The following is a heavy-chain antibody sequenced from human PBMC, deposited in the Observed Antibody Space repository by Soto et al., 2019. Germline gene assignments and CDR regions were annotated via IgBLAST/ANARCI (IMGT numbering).Heavy chain of an antibody. D-gene: IGHD3-10*01. CDR3: TTVQMVRGSSYYYYYGMDV. J-gene: IGHJ6*02. CDR1: GFAFSNAW. Sequence: GGSLRLSCAASGFAFSNAWMSWVRQAPGKGLEWVGRIKSKTDGGTTDYAAPVKGRFTISRDDSKNTLYLQMNSLKTEDTAVYYCTTVQMVRGSSYYYYYGMDVWGQGTTVTVSS. CDR2: IKSKTDGGTT. V-gene: IGHV3-15*01.